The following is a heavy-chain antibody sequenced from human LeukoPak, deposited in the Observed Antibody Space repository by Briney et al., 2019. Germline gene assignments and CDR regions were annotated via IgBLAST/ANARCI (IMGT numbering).Heavy chain of an antibody. CDR2: IYPGDSDT. Sequence: GESLKISCRGSGYTFTSYWIGWVRHMPGKGLEWMGIIYPGDSDTRYAPSFQGQVTISADKSISTAYLQWSSLKASDTAMYYCARRGWASGYFEYWGQGTLVTVSS. V-gene: IGHV5-51*01. CDR3: ARRGWASGYFEY. CDR1: GYTFTSYW. D-gene: IGHD1-26*01. J-gene: IGHJ4*02.